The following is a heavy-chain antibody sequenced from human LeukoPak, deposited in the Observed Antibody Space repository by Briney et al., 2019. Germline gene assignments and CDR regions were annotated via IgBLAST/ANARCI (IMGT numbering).Heavy chain of an antibody. CDR1: GGSIAGSGYH. CDR3: ARHSSRALDY. J-gene: IGHJ4*02. CDR2: IYHSGTT. Sequence: SETLSLTCTVSGGSIAGSGYHWAWIRQSPGKGLEWIGNIYHSGTTYYTPSLRSRVAISLDTSKNQFSLRLTSATAADTAIYYCARHSSRALDYWGQGTLVIVSS. V-gene: IGHV4-39*01. D-gene: IGHD2-2*01.